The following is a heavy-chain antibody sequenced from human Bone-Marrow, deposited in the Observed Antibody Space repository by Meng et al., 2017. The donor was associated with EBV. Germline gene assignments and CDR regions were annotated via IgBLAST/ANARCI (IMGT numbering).Heavy chain of an antibody. CDR1: GYTFTSYA. CDR3: ARGGDCSSTSCYLPFDP. D-gene: IGHD2-2*01. J-gene: IGHJ5*02. CDR2: INAGNGNT. Sequence: VQLVQAGAEVKKPRASVKVSCKASGYTFTSYAMHWVRQAPGQRLEWMGWINAGNGNTKYSQKFQGRVTITRDTSASTAYMELSSLKSEDTAVYYCARGGDCSSTSCYLPFDPWGQGTLVTVSS. V-gene: IGHV1-3*01.